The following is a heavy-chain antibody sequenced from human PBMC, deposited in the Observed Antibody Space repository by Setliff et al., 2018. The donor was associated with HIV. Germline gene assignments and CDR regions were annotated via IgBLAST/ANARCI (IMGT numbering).Heavy chain of an antibody. V-gene: IGHV4-39*01. Sequence: PSETLSLTCTVSGGSFTSRSYYWGWIRQPPGKGLEWIGSIFCSGITYYNPSLESRVTISVDTSKNQFSLNLTSVTAADTAVYYCARSKTFYDFWGGYYTHGAFKIWGLGTMVTVSS. CDR1: GGSFTSRSYY. D-gene: IGHD3-3*01. J-gene: IGHJ3*02. CDR2: IFCSGIT. CDR3: ARSKTFYDFWGGYYTHGAFKI.